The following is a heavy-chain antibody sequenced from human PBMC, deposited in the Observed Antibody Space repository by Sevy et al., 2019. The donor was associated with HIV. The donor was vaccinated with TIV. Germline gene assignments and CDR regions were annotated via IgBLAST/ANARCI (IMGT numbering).Heavy chain of an antibody. J-gene: IGHJ4*02. Sequence: GGSLRLSCAASGFTFSSYAMNWVRQAPGKGLEWVSGISGSGGSGDKTNYADSVQGRFTISRDDSKNSLYLQLNSLRAEDTAIYYCARKYDSSGYFDYWGQGTLVTVSS. CDR2: ISGSGGSGDKT. CDR1: GFTFSSYA. V-gene: IGHV3-23*01. D-gene: IGHD3-22*01. CDR3: ARKYDSSGYFDY.